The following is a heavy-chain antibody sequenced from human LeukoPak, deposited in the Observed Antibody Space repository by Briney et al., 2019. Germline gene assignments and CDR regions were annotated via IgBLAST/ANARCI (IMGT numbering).Heavy chain of an antibody. CDR3: ARDGAAAAGYFDY. CDR2: ISYDGNNE. D-gene: IGHD6-13*01. CDR1: GFTFSSYA. J-gene: IGHJ4*02. V-gene: IGHV3-30*14. Sequence: GGSLRLSCAASGFTFSSYAFHWVRQAPGKGLQWVAVISYDGNNEFYADSVKGRFTISRDNSKNTLYLQMNSLRAEDTAVYYCARDGAAAAGYFDYWDQGTLVTVSS.